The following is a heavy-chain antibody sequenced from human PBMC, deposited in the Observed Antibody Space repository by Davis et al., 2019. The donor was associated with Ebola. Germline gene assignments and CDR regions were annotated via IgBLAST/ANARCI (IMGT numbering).Heavy chain of an antibody. V-gene: IGHV3-30*18. CDR3: AKAGTTVTTFDY. D-gene: IGHD4-17*01. CDR1: GFTFSSYG. Sequence: GGSLRLSCAASGFTFSSYGMHWVRQAPGKGLEWVAVISYDGSNKYYADSVKGRFTISRDNSKNTLYLQMNSLRDEDTAVYYCAKAGTTVTTFDYWGQGTLVTVSS. J-gene: IGHJ4*02. CDR2: ISYDGSNK.